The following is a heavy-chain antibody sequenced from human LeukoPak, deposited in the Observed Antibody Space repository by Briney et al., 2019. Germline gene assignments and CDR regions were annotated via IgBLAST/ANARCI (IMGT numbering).Heavy chain of an antibody. D-gene: IGHD2-2*02. Sequence: ASVKVSCKVSGYNLTELSMHWVRQAPGKGLEWMGGFDPEDGETIYAQKFQGRVTMTEDTSTDTAYMELSSLRSEDTAVYYCATGTVVVPAAIRDYYYYYMDVWGKGTTVTVSS. J-gene: IGHJ6*03. CDR3: ATGTVVVPAAIRDYYYYYMDV. CDR1: GYNLTELS. V-gene: IGHV1-24*01. CDR2: FDPEDGET.